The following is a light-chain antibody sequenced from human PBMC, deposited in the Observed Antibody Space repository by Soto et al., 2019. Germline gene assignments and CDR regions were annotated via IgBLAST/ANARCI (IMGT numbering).Light chain of an antibody. CDR1: RSNIGSNT. V-gene: IGLV1-44*01. J-gene: IGLJ1*01. CDR2: ASN. Sequence: QSVLTQPPSASGTPGQRVTISCSGSRSNIGSNTVNWYQQVPGTAPKLLIYASNQRPSGVPDRIFGSKSYTTASLTVSGLQAEDEADYYCSSFAGTNSFVFGTGTKVTVL. CDR3: SSFAGTNSFV.